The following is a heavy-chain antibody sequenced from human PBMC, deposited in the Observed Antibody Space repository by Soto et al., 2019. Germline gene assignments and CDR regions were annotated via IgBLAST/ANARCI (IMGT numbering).Heavy chain of an antibody. D-gene: IGHD6-19*01. CDR3: ARDNPPYSSGWYPSGY. CDR2: ISYDGSNK. J-gene: IGHJ4*02. V-gene: IGHV3-30-3*01. Sequence: GGSLRLSCAASGFTFSSYAMHWVRQAPGKGLEWVAVISYDGSNKYYADSVKGRFTIPRDNSKNTQYLQMSSLRAEDTAVYYCARDNPPYSSGWYPSGYWGQGTLVTVSS. CDR1: GFTFSSYA.